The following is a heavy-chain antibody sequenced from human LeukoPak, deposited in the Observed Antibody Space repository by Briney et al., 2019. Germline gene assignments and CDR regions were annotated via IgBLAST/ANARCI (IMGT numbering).Heavy chain of an antibody. J-gene: IGHJ4*02. V-gene: IGHV3-30-3*01. D-gene: IGHD6-13*01. CDR3: APDPYSISWSPFPC. Sequence: GGSLRLSCAPSGFAFRTFAMFWVRQAPGKGLEWVATISVDVNTKYYADSVKGRCSISRDNSENMMYLQMNDLRDEDTAVYFCAPDPYSISWSPFPCWGQGTLVTVSS. CDR2: ISVDVNTK. CDR1: GFAFRTFA.